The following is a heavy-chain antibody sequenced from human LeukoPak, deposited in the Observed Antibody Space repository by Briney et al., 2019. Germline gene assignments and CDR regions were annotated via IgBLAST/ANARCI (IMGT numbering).Heavy chain of an antibody. CDR3: AISYYDILTGCSSAFDY. D-gene: IGHD3-9*01. J-gene: IGHJ4*02. CDR1: GGSISSYY. CDR2: IYYSGST. V-gene: IGHV4-59*01. Sequence: PSETLSLTCTVSGGSISSYYWSWIRQPPGKGLEWIGYIYYSGSTDYNPSLKSRVTISVDTSKNQFSLKLSSVTAADTAVYYCAISYYDILTGCSSAFDYWGQGTLVTVSS.